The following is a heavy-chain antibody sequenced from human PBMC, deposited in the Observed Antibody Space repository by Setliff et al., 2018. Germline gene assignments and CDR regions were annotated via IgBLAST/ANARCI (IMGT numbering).Heavy chain of an antibody. J-gene: IGHJ4*02. Sequence: GGSLRLSCAASGFTFSNAWLTWVRQAPGKGLEWVGRIKNKADGGTTDYAATVKGRFTISRDDSKNTLYLQMNSLKTEDTAVYYCTFYYDTSGYWRGRANYWGQGTQVTVSS. CDR1: GFTFSNAW. D-gene: IGHD3-22*01. V-gene: IGHV3-15*01. CDR2: IKNKADGGTT. CDR3: TFYYDTSGYWRGRANY.